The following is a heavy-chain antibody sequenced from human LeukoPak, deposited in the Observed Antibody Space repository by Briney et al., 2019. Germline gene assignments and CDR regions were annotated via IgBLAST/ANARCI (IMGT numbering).Heavy chain of an antibody. V-gene: IGHV4-59*08. CDR2: IYYSGST. D-gene: IGHD5-24*01. J-gene: IGHJ4*02. Sequence: PSETLSLTCTVSGGSISSYYWSWIRQPPGKGLEWIGYIYYSGSTNYNPSLKSRVTISVDTSKNQFSLKLSSVTAADTAVYYCARHRSRWIQSSFDYWGQGTLVTVSS. CDR1: GGSISSYY. CDR3: ARHRSRWIQSSFDY.